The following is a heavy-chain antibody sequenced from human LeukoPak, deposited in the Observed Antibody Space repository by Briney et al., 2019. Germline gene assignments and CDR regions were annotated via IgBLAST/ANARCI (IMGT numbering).Heavy chain of an antibody. D-gene: IGHD2-15*01. J-gene: IGHJ6*02. CDR1: GFTFSNYG. CDR3: AKGVVAATNAAYYGMDA. V-gene: IGHV3-30*18. CDR2: ISYDESDK. Sequence: GGSLRLSCAASGFTFSNYGMHWVRQAPGKGLEWVAVISYDESDKYYADSVKGRFTISRDNSKNTLYLQMNSLRPEDTAVYYCAKGVVAATNAAYYGMDAWGQGTTVTVSS.